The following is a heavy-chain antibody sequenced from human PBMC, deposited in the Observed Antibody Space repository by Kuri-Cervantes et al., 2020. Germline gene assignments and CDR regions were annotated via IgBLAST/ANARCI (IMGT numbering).Heavy chain of an antibody. D-gene: IGHD3-10*01. J-gene: IGHJ6*02. CDR2: ISGSGSST. CDR3: ARSMWFGEFGFYYYYGMDV. Sequence: GGSLRLSCAASGFTFSSYAMSWVRQAPGKGLEWVSAISGSGSSTYYADSVKGRFTISRDNSKNTLYLQMNSLRAEDTAVYYCARSMWFGEFGFYYYYGMDVWGQGTTVTVSS. V-gene: IGHV3-23*01. CDR1: GFTFSSYA.